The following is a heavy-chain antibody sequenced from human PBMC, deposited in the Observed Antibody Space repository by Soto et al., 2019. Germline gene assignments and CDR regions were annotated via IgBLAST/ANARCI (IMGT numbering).Heavy chain of an antibody. D-gene: IGHD3-22*01. Sequence: GGSLRLSCAASGFTFSSYAMHWVRQAPGKGLEYVSAISSNGGSTYYADSVKGRFTISRDNSKNTLYLQMSSLRAEDTAVYYCXKDLYYYDSSGYYPFDPWGQGTLVTVSS. CDR3: XKDLYYYDSSGYYPFDP. CDR2: ISSNGGST. J-gene: IGHJ5*02. V-gene: IGHV3-64D*06. CDR1: GFTFSSYA.